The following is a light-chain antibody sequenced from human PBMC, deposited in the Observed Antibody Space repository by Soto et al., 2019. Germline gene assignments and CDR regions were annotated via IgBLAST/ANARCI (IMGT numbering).Light chain of an antibody. Sequence: ESVLTQSPATLSLSPGEGATLSCRASQSVSSYLALYQQKPGQAPRLLIYDASNRATGIPARFSGSGSGTDFTLIISSLEPEDFAVYYCQQRSDWPVTFRLGTKVEV. V-gene: IGKV3-11*01. CDR3: QQRSDWPVT. J-gene: IGKJ1*01. CDR1: QSVSSY. CDR2: DAS.